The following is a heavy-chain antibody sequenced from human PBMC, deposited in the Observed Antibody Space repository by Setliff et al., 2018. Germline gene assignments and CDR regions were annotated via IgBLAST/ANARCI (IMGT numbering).Heavy chain of an antibody. Sequence: ASVKVSCKASGYTFTGYYMHWVRQAPGQGLEWMGWINPNSGGTNYAQKFQGRVTMTRDTSISTAYMELSRLRSDDTAVYYCARDSGYYYDSSGRNWFDPWGQGTLVTVSS. CDR1: GYTFTGYY. V-gene: IGHV1-2*02. D-gene: IGHD3-22*01. CDR2: INPNSGGT. CDR3: ARDSGYYYDSSGRNWFDP. J-gene: IGHJ5*02.